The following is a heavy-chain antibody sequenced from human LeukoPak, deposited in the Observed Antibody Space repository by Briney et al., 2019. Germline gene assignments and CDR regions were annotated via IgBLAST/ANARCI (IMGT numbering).Heavy chain of an antibody. CDR1: GYTFTSYG. V-gene: IGHV1-18*01. Sequence: ASVKVSCKASGYTFTSYGISWVRQAPGQGLEWMGWISAYNGNTNYAQKLQGRVTMTTDTSTSTAYMELRSLRSDDTAVYYCARDAADYGSSWYPDYWGQGTLVTVSS. D-gene: IGHD6-13*01. J-gene: IGHJ4*02. CDR2: ISAYNGNT. CDR3: ARDAADYGSSWYPDY.